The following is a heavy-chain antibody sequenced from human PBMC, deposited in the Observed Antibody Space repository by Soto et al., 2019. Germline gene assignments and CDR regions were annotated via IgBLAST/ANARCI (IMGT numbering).Heavy chain of an antibody. CDR3: ARDIISDN. Sequence: EVQLVESGGGLVRPGGSLRLSCGGSGFRFSSYSMHWVRQTPGKGLEWVSYISSGGTSIYYADSVKGRFIISRDNAGNSLYLQMNSLRDDDTAVYYCARDIISDNWGPGTLVTVSS. J-gene: IGHJ4*02. CDR2: ISSGGTSI. V-gene: IGHV3-48*02. CDR1: GFRFSSYS.